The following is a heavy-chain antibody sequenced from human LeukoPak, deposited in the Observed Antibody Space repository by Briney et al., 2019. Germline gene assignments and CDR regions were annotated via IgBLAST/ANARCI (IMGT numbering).Heavy chain of an antibody. J-gene: IGHJ4*02. V-gene: IGHV4-39*07. CDR1: GGSISSSSYY. CDR3: ARDPYYYDSSGYSDDY. CDR2: IYYSGST. Sequence: SETLSLTCTVSGGSISSSSYYWGWIRQPPGRGLEWIGSIYYSGSTYYNPSLKSRVSISVDTSKNQFSLKLSSVTAADTAVYYCARDPYYYDSSGYSDDYWGQGTLVTVSS. D-gene: IGHD3-22*01.